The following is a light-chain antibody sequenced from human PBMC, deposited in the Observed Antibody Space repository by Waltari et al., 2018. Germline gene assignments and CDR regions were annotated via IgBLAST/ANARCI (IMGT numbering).Light chain of an antibody. CDR1: SSAVRHNYF. CDR2: EGS. V-gene: IGLV2-23*01. Sequence: QSALTQPASVSGSPGQSITISCTGPSSAVRHNYFVSWYQHHPGKAPKLIIYEGSKRPSGISNRFSGFRAGNMASLTISGLQAEDEADYYCCSYATYSPVLLGGGTKLTVL. CDR3: CSYATYSPVL. J-gene: IGLJ2*01.